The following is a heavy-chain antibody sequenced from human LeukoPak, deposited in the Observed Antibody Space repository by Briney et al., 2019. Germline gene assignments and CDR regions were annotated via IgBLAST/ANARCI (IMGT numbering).Heavy chain of an antibody. CDR2: ISSDGSDK. CDR3: ARDNFDYDSAFDI. D-gene: IGHD4-17*01. V-gene: IGHV3-30*03. J-gene: IGHJ3*02. CDR1: GFIFSKYG. Sequence: GGSLRLSCAASGFIFSKYGMNWVRQASGKGLEWVAFISSDGSDKKYGDSVKGRFTISRDNSKNTVYLEMNSLRAEDTAVYYCARDNFDYDSAFDIWGQGTMVTVSS.